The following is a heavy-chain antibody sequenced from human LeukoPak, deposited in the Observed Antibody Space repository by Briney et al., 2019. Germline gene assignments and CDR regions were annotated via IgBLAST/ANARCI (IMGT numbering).Heavy chain of an antibody. J-gene: IGHJ4*02. D-gene: IGHD3-3*01. Sequence: ASVKVSCKASGYTFASYDIKWVRQATGQGLEWMGWMNPNSGNTGYAQKFQGRVTMTRNTSISTAYMELSSLRSEDTAVYYCARGRQANFGVVINYWGQGTLVTVSS. V-gene: IGHV1-8*01. CDR2: MNPNSGNT. CDR1: GYTFASYD. CDR3: ARGRQANFGVVINY.